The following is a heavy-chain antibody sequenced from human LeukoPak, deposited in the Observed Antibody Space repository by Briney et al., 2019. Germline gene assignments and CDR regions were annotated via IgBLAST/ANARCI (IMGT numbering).Heavy chain of an antibody. V-gene: IGHV3-48*01. CDR1: GFTFSGFS. CDR2: ISTSSRST. D-gene: IGHD3-10*01. Sequence: GGSPRLSCTASGFTFSGFSMHWVRQAPGKGLEWLSYISTSSRSTYYADSVKGRFTISRDNAKNTLFLDMHSLRPGDSAVYYCARSAVRGVACDYWGQGTLLTVSS. J-gene: IGHJ4*02. CDR3: ARSAVRGVACDY.